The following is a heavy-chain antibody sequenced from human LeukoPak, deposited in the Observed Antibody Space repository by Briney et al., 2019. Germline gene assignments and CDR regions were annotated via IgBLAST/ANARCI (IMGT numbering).Heavy chain of an antibody. J-gene: IGHJ6*03. D-gene: IGHD5-18*01. CDR1: GGSISGSSYK. Sequence: PSETLSHTCTVSGGSISGSSYKWGWIRQPPVNGLEWIGSIDNNGCTYYQPSLKSRDTISADTSKDRVSLELSSVTAPDIPVYYCARVGRGYSYGSFPRKGYYSYHMDVWGKGTTVTVPS. CDR2: IDNNGCT. CDR3: ARVGRGYSYGSFPRKGYYSYHMDV. V-gene: IGHV4-39*01.